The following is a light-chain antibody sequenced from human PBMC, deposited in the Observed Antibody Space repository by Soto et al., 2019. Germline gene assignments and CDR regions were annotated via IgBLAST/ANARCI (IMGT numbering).Light chain of an antibody. CDR3: QQRSNWWT. Sequence: SQMTQSQSSLSSSTGDRVTITCRASQSISNFLNWYQQKPGKAPKLLIYAASSLRSGVTSRFSGSGSGTDFTLTISSLEPEDFAVYYSQQRSNWWTFGQGANVDI. CDR1: QSISNF. CDR2: AAS. V-gene: IGKV1-39*01. J-gene: IGKJ1*01.